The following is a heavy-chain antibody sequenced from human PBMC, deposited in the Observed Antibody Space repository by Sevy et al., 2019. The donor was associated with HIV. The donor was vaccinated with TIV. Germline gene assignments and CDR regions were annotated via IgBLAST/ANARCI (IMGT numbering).Heavy chain of an antibody. CDR3: AKDSPGRVVVVAATRYYGLDV. J-gene: IGHJ6*02. CDR2: ISGSGGST. V-gene: IGHV3-23*01. CDR1: GFTFSSYA. D-gene: IGHD2-15*01. Sequence: GGSLRLSCAASGFTFSSYAMSWVRQAPGKGLEWVSAISGSGGSTYYADSVKGRFTISRDNSKNTLYLQMNSLRAEDTVVYYCAKDSPGRVVVVAATRYYGLDVWGQGTTVTVSS.